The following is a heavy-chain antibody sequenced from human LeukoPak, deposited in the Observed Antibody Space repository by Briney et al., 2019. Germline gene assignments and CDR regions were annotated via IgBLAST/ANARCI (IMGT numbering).Heavy chain of an antibody. CDR3: ARGETGGDY. CDR1: DGSISSSSYY. V-gene: IGHV4-39*07. J-gene: IGHJ4*02. D-gene: IGHD1-26*01. Sequence: PSETLSLTCTVSDGSISSSSYYWGWIRQPPGKGLEWIASIYSSGSTYYNLSLKSRVTISVDTSKNQFSLKLSSVTAADTAVYYCARGETGGDYWGQGTLVTVSS. CDR2: IYSSGST.